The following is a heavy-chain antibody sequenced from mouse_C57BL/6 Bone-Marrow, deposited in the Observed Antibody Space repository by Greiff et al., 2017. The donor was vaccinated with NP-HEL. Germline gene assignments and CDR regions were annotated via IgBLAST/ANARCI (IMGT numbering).Heavy chain of an antibody. CDR3: ARYYGSSYYFDY. D-gene: IGHD1-1*01. J-gene: IGHJ2*01. V-gene: IGHV1-80*01. CDR1: GYAFSSYW. Sequence: VHLQQSGAELVKPGASVKISCKASGYAFSSYWMNWVKQRPGKGLEWIGQIYPGDGDTNYNGKFKGKATLTADKSSSTAYMQLSSLTSEDSAVYFCARYYGSSYYFDYWGQGTTLTVSS. CDR2: IYPGDGDT.